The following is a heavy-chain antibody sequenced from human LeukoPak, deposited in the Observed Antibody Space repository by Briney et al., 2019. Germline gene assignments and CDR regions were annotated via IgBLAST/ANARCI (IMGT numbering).Heavy chain of an antibody. CDR3: ARPSPPGDGYNPCDY. J-gene: IGHJ4*01. D-gene: IGHD5-24*01. CDR2: ISNDERNK. V-gene: IGHV3-30*04. CDR1: EFSFRTYA. Sequence: SGGALRLSCTTSEFSFRTYAMTGGRQAPGKGLEWVAVISNDERNKYYTDSVKGRFTISRDNSKSTVYLQMNSLRPEDTAVYYCARPSPPGDGYNPCDYWGPEPWSSSPQ.